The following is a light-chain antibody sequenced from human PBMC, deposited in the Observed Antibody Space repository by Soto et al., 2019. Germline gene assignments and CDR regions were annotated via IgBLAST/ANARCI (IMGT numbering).Light chain of an antibody. CDR3: QQYNKWPPIT. Sequence: ETVLTQSPATLSVSPGERATLSCRGSQSVSIKLAWYQQKPGQAPRLLIYDTSTRATGIPARFSGSGSGTEFTLTISSLQSEDFAVYYCQQYNKWPPITFGQGTRLEIK. CDR1: QSVSIK. CDR2: DTS. J-gene: IGKJ5*01. V-gene: IGKV3-15*01.